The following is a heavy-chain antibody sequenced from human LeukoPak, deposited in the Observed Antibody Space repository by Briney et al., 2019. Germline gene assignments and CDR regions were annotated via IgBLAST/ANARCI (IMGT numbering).Heavy chain of an antibody. J-gene: IGHJ4*02. CDR3: ASSGNYYFTLDY. V-gene: IGHV4-59*08. CDR1: GGPISNYY. CDR2: IHYSGIT. D-gene: IGHD3-10*01. Sequence: SETLSLTCSVFGGPISNYYWSWIRQPPGKGLEWIGYIHYSGITKYNPSVKSRVTISLDTSKNQFSLKLSSVTAADTAVYYCASSGNYYFTLDYWGQGTLVTVSS.